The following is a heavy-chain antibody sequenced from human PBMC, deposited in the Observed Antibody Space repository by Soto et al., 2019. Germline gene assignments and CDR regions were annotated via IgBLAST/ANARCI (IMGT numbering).Heavy chain of an antibody. D-gene: IGHD2-2*01. V-gene: IGHV3-64*01. CDR2: ISSNGGST. CDR3: ARDGDCSSTSCYAFDI. J-gene: IGHJ3*02. CDR1: GFTFSGYA. Sequence: PGGSLRLSCAASGFTFSGYAMHWVRQAPGKGLEYVSAISSNGGSTYYANSVKGRFTISRDNSKNTLYLQMGSLRAEDMAVYYCARDGDCSSTSCYAFDIWGQGTMVTVSS.